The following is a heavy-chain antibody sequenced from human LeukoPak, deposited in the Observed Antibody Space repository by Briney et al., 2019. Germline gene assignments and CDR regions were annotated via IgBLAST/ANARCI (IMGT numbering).Heavy chain of an antibody. J-gene: IGHJ4*02. CDR2: ISYDGSDK. V-gene: IGHV3-30*18. D-gene: IGHD3-10*01. CDR3: AKDIRNDRFGGPGKY. CDR1: EFTFSRYA. Sequence: GGSLILSCAASEFTFSRYAMHWVRQAPGKGLEWVSLISYDGSDKYYADSVKGRFTISRDNSKNTLYLQMNSLRAEDTAVYYCAKDIRNDRFGGPGKYWGQGTLVTVSS.